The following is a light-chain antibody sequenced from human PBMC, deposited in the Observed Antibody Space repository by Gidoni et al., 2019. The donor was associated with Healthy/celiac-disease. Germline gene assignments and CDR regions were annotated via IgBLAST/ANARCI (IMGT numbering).Light chain of an antibody. Sequence: IVLTQSPAPLSWSPGETATPSCRASQSVSSFLAWYQQKPGQAPRLLIYDASNRATGIPARFSGSGSGTDFTLTISSLEPEDFAVYYCQQRSNWPRTFGQGTKVEIK. CDR3: QQRSNWPRT. V-gene: IGKV3-11*01. CDR2: DAS. J-gene: IGKJ1*01. CDR1: QSVSSF.